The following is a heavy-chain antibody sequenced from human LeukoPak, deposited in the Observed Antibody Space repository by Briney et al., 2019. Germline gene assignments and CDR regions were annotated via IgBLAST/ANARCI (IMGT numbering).Heavy chain of an antibody. CDR2: IYYSGST. CDR3: GRGGGLDYYYYYMDV. CDR1: GGYISSSSYY. J-gene: IGHJ6*03. D-gene: IGHD3-16*01. V-gene: IGHV4-39*01. Sequence: PSDTLSLTCTVSGGYISSSSYYWRWIRQPPGKGLEWIGSIYYSGSTYYNPSLKSRLTISVDTSKNQFSLKLSSVTAADTAVYYCGRGGGLDYYYYYMDVWGKGTTVTISS.